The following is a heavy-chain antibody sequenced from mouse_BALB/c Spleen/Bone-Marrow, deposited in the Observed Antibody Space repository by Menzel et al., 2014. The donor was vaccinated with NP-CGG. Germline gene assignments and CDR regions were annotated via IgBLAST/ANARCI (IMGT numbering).Heavy chain of an antibody. V-gene: IGHV1-63*02. CDR1: GYTFTNYW. CDR2: IYPGGVYT. Sequence: QVQLQQSGAELVRPGTSVKMSCKAAGYTFTNYWIGWVKQRPGHGLEWIGDIYPGGVYTNYNEKFKGKATLTADTSSTTVNMKLSGLTSVDSDTYYGAGEERATSNYYAMDYWGLGTSVTVSS. CDR3: AGEERATSNYYAMDY. J-gene: IGHJ4*01. D-gene: IGHD2-1*01.